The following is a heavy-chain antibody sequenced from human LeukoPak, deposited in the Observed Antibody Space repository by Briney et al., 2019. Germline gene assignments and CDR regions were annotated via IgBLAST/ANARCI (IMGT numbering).Heavy chain of an antibody. V-gene: IGHV4-59*01. CDR2: IYYSGGT. D-gene: IGHD6-19*01. CDR1: GGSISSYY. J-gene: IGHJ1*01. CDR3: ASGVAVAGTEYFQH. Sequence: TSETLSLTCTVSGGSISSYYWSWIRQPPGKGLEWIGYIYYSGGTNYNPSLKSRVTISVDTSKNQFSLKLSSVTAADTAVYYCASGVAVAGTEYFQHWGQGTLVTVSS.